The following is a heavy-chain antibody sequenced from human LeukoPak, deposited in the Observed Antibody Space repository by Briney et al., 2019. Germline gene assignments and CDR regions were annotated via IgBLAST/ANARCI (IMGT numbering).Heavy chain of an antibody. CDR3: ARAGIVVVVAAPEGWFDP. J-gene: IGHJ5*02. V-gene: IGHV4-30-2*01. Sequence: SQTLSLTCAVSGGSISSGGYSWSWIRQPPGKGLEWIGYIYHGGSTYYNPSLKSRVTISVDRSKNQFSLKLSSVTAADTAVYYCARAGIVVVVAAPEGWFDPWGQGTLVTVSS. CDR2: IYHGGST. CDR1: GGSISSGGYS. D-gene: IGHD2-15*01.